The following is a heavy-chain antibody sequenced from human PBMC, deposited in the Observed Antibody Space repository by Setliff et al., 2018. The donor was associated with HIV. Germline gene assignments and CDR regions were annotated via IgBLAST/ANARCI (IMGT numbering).Heavy chain of an antibody. J-gene: IGHJ4*02. V-gene: IGHV3-49*04. Sequence: GGSLRLSCTASGFTFGDYAMSWVRQAPGKGLEWVGFMRSKTYGGTTGYAASVKARFTISRDDSKSIAYLQMNSLKTGDTAVYYCTRRTTALDYWGQGTLVTVSS. CDR1: GFTFGDYA. CDR2: MRSKTYGGTT. D-gene: IGHD4-17*01. CDR3: TRRTTALDY.